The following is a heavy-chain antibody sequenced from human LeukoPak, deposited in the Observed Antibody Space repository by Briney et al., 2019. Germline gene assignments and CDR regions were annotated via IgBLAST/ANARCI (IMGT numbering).Heavy chain of an antibody. V-gene: IGHV4-59*08. Sequence: SETLSLTCTVSGASISDYYWSWIRQPPGKGLEWIGYMYYTGSTNYNPSLKSRVTISVDTSRSQFSLKLGSVTAADTAVYFCARQGSRIGHAMDAWGQGTTVTVSS. CDR1: GASISDYY. CDR2: MYYTGST. CDR3: ARQGSRIGHAMDA. D-gene: IGHD3-10*01. J-gene: IGHJ6*02.